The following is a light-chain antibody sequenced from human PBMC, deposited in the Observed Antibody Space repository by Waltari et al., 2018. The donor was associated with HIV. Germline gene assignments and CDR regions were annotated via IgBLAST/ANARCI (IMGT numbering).Light chain of an antibody. CDR2: NND. J-gene: IGLJ2*01. V-gene: IGLV1-44*01. CDR1: SSSIGSNT. Sequence: QSVLTQPPSASGTPGLRVTFSCSGGSSSIGSNTLTWYQQVPGAAPRLLIYNNDRRPSGVPDRFSGSKSGTSASLAIRGLQSEDEADYYCAAWDDSLKDVLFGGGTKLTVL. CDR3: AAWDDSLKDVL.